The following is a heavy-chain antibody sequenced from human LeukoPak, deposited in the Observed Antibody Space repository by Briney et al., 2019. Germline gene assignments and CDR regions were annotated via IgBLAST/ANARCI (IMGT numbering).Heavy chain of an antibody. CDR1: GFTFSSYG. J-gene: IGHJ4*02. CDR3: ARTETAMVSFDY. D-gene: IGHD5-18*01. V-gene: IGHV3-33*01. Sequence: QPGRSLRLSCAASGFTFSSYGMHWVRQAPGKGLEWVAVIWYDGGNKYYADSVKGRFTISRDNSKNTLYLQMNSLRAEDTAVYYCARTETAMVSFDYWGQGTLVTVSS. CDR2: IWYDGGNK.